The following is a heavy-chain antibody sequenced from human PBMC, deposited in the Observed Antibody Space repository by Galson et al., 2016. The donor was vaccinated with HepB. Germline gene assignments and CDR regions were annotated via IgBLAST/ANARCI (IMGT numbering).Heavy chain of an antibody. CDR3: ARAYYYGSGSQPYYFDY. Sequence: SLRLSCATSGFTFSSYAMHWVRQAPGKGLEWVAVISSDGSRKYYADSVKGRFTISREISKNTLYLQMNSLRTEDTAVYYCARAYYYGSGSQPYYFDYWGQGTLVTVSS. V-gene: IGHV3-30-3*01. CDR1: GFTFSSYA. CDR2: ISSDGSRK. J-gene: IGHJ4*02. D-gene: IGHD3-10*01.